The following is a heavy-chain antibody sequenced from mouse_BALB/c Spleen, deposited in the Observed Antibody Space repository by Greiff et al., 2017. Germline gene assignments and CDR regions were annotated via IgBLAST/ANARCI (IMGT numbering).Heavy chain of an antibody. CDR1: GFSLTSYG. V-gene: IGHV2-9*02. Sequence: VKLVESGPGLVAPSQSLSITCTVSGFSLTSYGVHWVRQPPGKGLEWLGVIWAGGSTNYNSALMSRLSISKDNSKSQVFLKMNSLQTDDTAMYYCARDRGDGYWFAYWGQGTLVTVSA. CDR2: IWAGGST. CDR3: ARDRGDGYWFAY. J-gene: IGHJ3*01. D-gene: IGHD2-3*01.